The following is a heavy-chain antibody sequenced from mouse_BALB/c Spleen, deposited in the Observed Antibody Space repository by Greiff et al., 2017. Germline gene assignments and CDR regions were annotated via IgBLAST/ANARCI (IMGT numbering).Heavy chain of an antibody. V-gene: IGHV8-12*01. D-gene: IGHD2-1*01. CDR1: GFSLSTSGMG. CDR3: ARRYYGNYVPMDY. Sequence: QVTLKVSGPGILQPSQTLSLTCSFSGFSLSTSGMGVSWIRQPSGKGLEWLAHIYWDDDKRYNPSLKSRLTISKDTSRNQVFLKITSVDTADTATYYCARRYYGNYVPMDYWGQGTSVTVSS. J-gene: IGHJ4*01. CDR2: IYWDDDK.